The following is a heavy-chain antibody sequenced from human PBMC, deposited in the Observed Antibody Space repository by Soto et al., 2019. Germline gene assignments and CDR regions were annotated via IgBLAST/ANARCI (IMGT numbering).Heavy chain of an antibody. V-gene: IGHV3-21*01. CDR2: ISSSSSYI. CDR3: ARIRGYSYGTIRRAYYYGMDV. J-gene: IGHJ6*02. D-gene: IGHD5-18*01. Sequence: GGSLRLSCAASGFMFSDYWMNWVRQAPGKGLEWVSSISSSSSYIYYADSVKGRFTISRDNAKNSLYLQMNSLRAEDTAVYYCARIRGYSYGTIRRAYYYGMDVWGQGTKVTVSS. CDR1: GFMFSDYW.